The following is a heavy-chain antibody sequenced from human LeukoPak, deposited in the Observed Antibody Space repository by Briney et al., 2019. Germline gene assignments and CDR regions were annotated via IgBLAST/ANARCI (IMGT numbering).Heavy chain of an antibody. CDR3: ARERRSSSPGEQQLVRAFDI. CDR2: INTNTGNP. Sequence: ASVKVSCKASGYTFTSYYMHWVRQAPGQGLEWMGWINTNTGNPTYAQGFTGRFVFSLDTFVSTAYLQISSLKAEDTAMYYCARERRSSSPGEQQLVRAFDIWGQGTMVTVSS. V-gene: IGHV7-4-1*02. CDR1: GYTFTSYY. J-gene: IGHJ3*02. D-gene: IGHD6-13*01.